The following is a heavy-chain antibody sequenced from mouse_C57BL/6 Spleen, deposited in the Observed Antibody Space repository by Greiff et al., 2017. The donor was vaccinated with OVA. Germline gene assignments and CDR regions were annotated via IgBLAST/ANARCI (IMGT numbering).Heavy chain of an antibody. CDR3: AREETGTDY. Sequence: EVKLVESGGGLVKPGGSLKLSCAASGFTFSSYAMSWVRQTPEKRLEWVATISDGGSYTYYPDNVKGRFTISRDNAKNNLYLQMSHLKSEDTAMYYCAREETGTDYWGQGTTLTVSS. CDR2: ISDGGSYT. V-gene: IGHV5-4*01. J-gene: IGHJ2*01. D-gene: IGHD4-1*01. CDR1: GFTFSSYA.